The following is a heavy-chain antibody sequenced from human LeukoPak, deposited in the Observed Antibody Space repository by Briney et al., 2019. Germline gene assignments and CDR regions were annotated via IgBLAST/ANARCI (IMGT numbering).Heavy chain of an antibody. Sequence: PSETLSLTCAVYGGSFSGYYWSWIRQPPGKGLEWIGEINHSGSTNYNPPLKSRVTISVDTSKNQFSLKLSSVTAADTAVDYCARIELRLLWLDYWGQGTLVTVSS. J-gene: IGHJ4*02. D-gene: IGHD3-10*01. CDR1: GGSFSGYY. CDR3: ARIELRLLWLDY. V-gene: IGHV4-34*01. CDR2: INHSGST.